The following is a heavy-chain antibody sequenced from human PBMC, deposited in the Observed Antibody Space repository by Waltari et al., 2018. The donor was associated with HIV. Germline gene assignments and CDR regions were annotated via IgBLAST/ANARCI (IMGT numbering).Heavy chain of an antibody. J-gene: IGHJ5*02. V-gene: IGHV1-45*02. CDR1: GYTFTYRY. CDR2: NTPLNGNT. D-gene: IGHD2-21*02. CDR3: ATCGGDCPEGWFDP. Sequence: QMQLVQSGAEVKKTGSSVKVSCKASGYTFTYRYLHWVRQAPGQALEWMGWNTPLNGNTNYAQKVQDRVTITRDRSMSTAYMELSSLRSEDTAMYYCATCGGDCPEGWFDPWGQGTLVTVSS.